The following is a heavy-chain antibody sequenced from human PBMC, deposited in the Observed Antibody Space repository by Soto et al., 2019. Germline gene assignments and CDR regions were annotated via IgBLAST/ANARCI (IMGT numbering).Heavy chain of an antibody. V-gene: IGHV3-48*03. J-gene: IGHJ3*02. D-gene: IGHD4-17*01. CDR2: ISSSGSTI. Sequence: EVQLVESGGGLVQPGGSLRLSCAASGFTFSSYEMNWVRQAPGKGLEWVSYISSSGSTIYYADSVKGRFTISRDNAKNSLYLQMNSLRAEDTAVYYCVGQTTVTRGSDAFDIWGQGTMVTVSS. CDR3: VGQTTVTRGSDAFDI. CDR1: GFTFSSYE.